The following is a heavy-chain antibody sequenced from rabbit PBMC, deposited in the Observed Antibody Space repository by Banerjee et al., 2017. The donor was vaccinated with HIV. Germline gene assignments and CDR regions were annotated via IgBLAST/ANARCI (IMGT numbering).Heavy chain of an antibody. CDR2: IDGGSSGRT. Sequence: EESGGGLVQPEGSLTLTCKASGFSFSGYWICWVRQAPGKGLEWIACIDGGSSGRTYYATWAKGRFTISKTSSTTVTLQMTSLTAADTATYFCARDLAGNGAPYELWGQGTLVTVS. CDR1: GFSFSGYW. D-gene: IGHD4-1*01. V-gene: IGHV1S45*01. J-gene: IGHJ3*01. CDR3: ARDLAGNGAPYEL.